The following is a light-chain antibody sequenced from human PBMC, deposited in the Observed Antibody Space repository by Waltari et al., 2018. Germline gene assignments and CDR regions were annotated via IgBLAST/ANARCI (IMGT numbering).Light chain of an antibody. CDR2: AAS. Sequence: EIVLTQSPGTLSLSPGERATPSCRASQSVSSSSLAWYQQKPGQAPRLLIYAASRRATGIPDRISGSGSETDFTLTLSSLEPEDFAVYYCQQHGSSPFTFGQGTKVEIK. J-gene: IGKJ2*01. CDR3: QQHGSSPFT. V-gene: IGKV3-20*01. CDR1: QSVSSSS.